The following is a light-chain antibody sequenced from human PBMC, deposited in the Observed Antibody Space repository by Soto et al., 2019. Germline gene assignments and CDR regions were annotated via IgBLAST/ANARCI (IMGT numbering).Light chain of an antibody. CDR2: KAS. Sequence: DIPMTQSPSTLSTSVGDRVTITCRASQSISSWVAWYQQKPGKAPKLLIYKASSLESGVPSRFSGSGSGTEFTLTISSLQPDDFATSYCQQYNSYSDTFGQGTKLEIK. CDR1: QSISSW. J-gene: IGKJ2*01. V-gene: IGKV1-5*03. CDR3: QQYNSYSDT.